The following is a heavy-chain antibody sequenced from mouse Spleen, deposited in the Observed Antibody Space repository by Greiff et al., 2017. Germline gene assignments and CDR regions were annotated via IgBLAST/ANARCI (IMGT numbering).Heavy chain of an antibody. J-gene: IGHJ4*01. Sequence: VQLQQPGAELVKPGASVKLSCKASGYTFTSYWMQWVKQRPGQGLEWIGEIDPSDSYTNYNQKFKGKATLTVDTSSSTAYMQLSSLTSEDSAVYYCARSRTGTRAMDYWGQGTSVTVSS. CDR2: IDPSDSYT. CDR1: GYTFTSYW. V-gene: IGHV1-50*01. CDR3: ARSRTGTRAMDY. D-gene: IGHD4-1*01.